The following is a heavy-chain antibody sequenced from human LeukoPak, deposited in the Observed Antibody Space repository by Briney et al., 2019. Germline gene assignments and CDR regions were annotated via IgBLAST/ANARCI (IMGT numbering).Heavy chain of an antibody. CDR2: IRSVHYGGTT. D-gene: IGHD2-8*01. CDR3: TREVGTRSPY. V-gene: IGHV3-49*04. J-gene: IGHJ4*02. CDR1: GFTFGDSA. Sequence: GGSLRLSCTTSGFTFGDSAMSWVRQTPGKGLEWLGFIRSVHYGGTTEYVASVRGRFTISRDDSKSIAYLQMNSLKSEDTAVYYCTREVGTRSPYWGRGTLVTVSS.